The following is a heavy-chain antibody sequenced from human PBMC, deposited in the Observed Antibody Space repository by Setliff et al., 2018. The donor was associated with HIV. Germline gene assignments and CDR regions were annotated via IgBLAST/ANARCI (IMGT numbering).Heavy chain of an antibody. CDR1: GYTFSEFY. D-gene: IGHD4-17*01. CDR3: TRSTTAD. CDR2: IYPNTGGT. V-gene: IGHV1-2*02. Sequence: ASVKVSCKASGYTFSEFYVHWVRQAPGEGLEWIGWIYPNTGGTNYAQKFQGRVTMTRDTSIRTAYMELRMLTSDDTAIYYCTRSTTADWGQGTMVTVSS. J-gene: IGHJ4*02.